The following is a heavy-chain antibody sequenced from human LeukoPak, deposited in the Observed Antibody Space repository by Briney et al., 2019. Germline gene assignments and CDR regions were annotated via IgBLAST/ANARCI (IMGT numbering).Heavy chain of an antibody. J-gene: IGHJ4*02. V-gene: IGHV3-48*03. D-gene: IGHD3-16*01. Sequence: PGGSLRLSCAASGFTFSSYEMNWVRQAPGKGLEWASYISSSGSTIYYADSVKGRFTISRDNAKNSLYLQMNSLRAEDTAVYYCAKMGDLNYFDYWGQGTLVTVSS. CDR3: AKMGDLNYFDY. CDR2: ISSSGSTI. CDR1: GFTFSSYE.